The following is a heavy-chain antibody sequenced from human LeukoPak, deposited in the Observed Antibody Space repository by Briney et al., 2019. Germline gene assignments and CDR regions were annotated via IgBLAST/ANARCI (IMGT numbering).Heavy chain of an antibody. V-gene: IGHV3-30-3*01. CDR1: GFIFSTYV. D-gene: IGHD5-18*01. J-gene: IGHJ6*02. CDR2: ISSDGSSK. Sequence: GGSLRLSCAASGFIFSTYVMHWVRQAPGKGLEWVAVISSDGSSKYYADSVRGRFTISRDNSKNTLYLQMNSLRAEDTAVYYCARPHGYSYGYRVHYYGMDVWGQGTTVTVSS. CDR3: ARPHGYSYGYRVHYYGMDV.